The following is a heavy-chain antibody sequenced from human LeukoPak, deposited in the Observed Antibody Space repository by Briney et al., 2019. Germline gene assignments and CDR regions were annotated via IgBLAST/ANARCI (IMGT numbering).Heavy chain of an antibody. Sequence: PSETLSLTCTVSGYSISSGYYWGWIRQPPGKGLEWIGSIYHSGSTNYNPSLKSRVTISVDTSKNQFSLKLSSVTAADTAVYYYARRPITMVRGVIMRKRGGYFDYWGQGTLVTVSS. D-gene: IGHD3-10*01. CDR2: IYHSGST. CDR1: GYSISSGYY. V-gene: IGHV4-38-2*02. CDR3: ARRPITMVRGVIMRKRGGYFDY. J-gene: IGHJ4*02.